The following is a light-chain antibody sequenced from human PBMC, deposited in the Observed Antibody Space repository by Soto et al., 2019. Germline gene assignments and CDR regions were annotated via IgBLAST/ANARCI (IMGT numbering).Light chain of an antibody. CDR1: QGISNY. J-gene: IGKJ1*01. CDR2: AAS. CDR3: QQYYSYPRT. V-gene: IGKV1-8*01. Sequence: AIRMTQSPSSFSASTGGRVTSTSWASQGISNYLAWYQQKPGKAPKLLIYAASTLQSGVPSRFSGSGSGTDFTLTISCLQSEDFATYYCQQYYSYPRTFGQGTKVEIK.